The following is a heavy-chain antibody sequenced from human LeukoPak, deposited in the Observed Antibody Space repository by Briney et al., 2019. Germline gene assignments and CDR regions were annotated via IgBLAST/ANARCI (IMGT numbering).Heavy chain of an antibody. Sequence: PGGSLRLSCAASGVTFSIHGMSWVRQAPGKGLEWVSTISGRDDSTYYADSVKGRFTISRDNSKNTLYLQLNSLRAEDTAVYYCAKRSDYGGNWNYFDYWGQGTLVTVSS. J-gene: IGHJ4*02. V-gene: IGHV3-23*01. CDR1: GVTFSIHG. D-gene: IGHD4-23*01. CDR2: ISGRDDST. CDR3: AKRSDYGGNWNYFDY.